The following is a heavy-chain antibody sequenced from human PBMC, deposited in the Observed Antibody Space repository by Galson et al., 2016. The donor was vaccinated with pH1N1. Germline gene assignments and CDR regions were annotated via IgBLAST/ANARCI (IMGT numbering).Heavy chain of an antibody. CDR1: GGTFGSYG. Sequence: SVKVSCKASGGTFGSYGINWVRQAPGQGLEWMGGIIPIFNTVKYAQNFQGRVTITADESTNTAYMELSSLRSEDTAMYYCAREDYYDTDLSDWSFDLWGRGTLLTVSS. J-gene: IGHJ2*01. V-gene: IGHV1-69*13. CDR2: IIPIFNTV. D-gene: IGHD3-22*01. CDR3: AREDYYDTDLSDWSFDL.